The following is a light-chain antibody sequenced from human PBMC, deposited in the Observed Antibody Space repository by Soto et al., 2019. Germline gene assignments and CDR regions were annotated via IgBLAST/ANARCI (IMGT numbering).Light chain of an antibody. Sequence: QSALTQPRSVSGSPGQSVTISCTGASNNVGGYNYVSWYQHHPGKVPQLIIYDVTKRPSGVPDRFSGSKSGNTASLTISGLQVEDEADYYCCSYAGTYTWIFGGGTQVTVL. J-gene: IGLJ2*01. CDR1: SNNVGGYNY. V-gene: IGLV2-11*01. CDR3: CSYAGTYTWI. CDR2: DVT.